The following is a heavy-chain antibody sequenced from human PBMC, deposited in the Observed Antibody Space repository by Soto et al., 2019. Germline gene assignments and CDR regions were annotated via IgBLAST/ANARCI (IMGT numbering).Heavy chain of an antibody. J-gene: IGHJ6*03. CDR1: GFTVSSNY. CDR2: IYSGGST. Sequence: ESGGGLVQPGGSLRLSCAASGFTVSSNYMSWVRQAPGKGLEWVSVIYSGGSTYYADSVKGRFTISRDNSKNKLYLQMNSLRAEDTAVYYCARQATAYYYYYYMDVWGKGTTVTVSS. CDR3: ARQATAYYYYYYMDV. D-gene: IGHD1-26*01. V-gene: IGHV3-66*04.